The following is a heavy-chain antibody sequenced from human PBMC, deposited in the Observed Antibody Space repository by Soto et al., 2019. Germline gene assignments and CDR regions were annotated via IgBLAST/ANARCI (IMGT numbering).Heavy chain of an antibody. D-gene: IGHD1-1*01. CDR1: GFTFSNSA. CDR3: ARDRFTSGSDYFDS. Sequence: ASVKVSCKASGFTFSNSAVQWVRQARGQGLEWMGRINPNSGDTHYAQKFQGRVTMTRDTSISTAYMEMTRLRSDDTAIFFCARDRFTSGSDYFDSWGQGTLVTVSS. CDR2: INPNSGDT. J-gene: IGHJ4*02. V-gene: IGHV1-2*06.